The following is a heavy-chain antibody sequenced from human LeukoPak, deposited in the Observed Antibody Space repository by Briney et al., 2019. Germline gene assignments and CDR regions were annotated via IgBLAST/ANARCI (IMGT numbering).Heavy chain of an antibody. V-gene: IGHV4-30-2*01. Sequence: SETLSLTCAVSGGSISSGGYSWSWIRQPPGKGLGWIGYIYHSGSTYYNPSLKSRVTISVDRSKYQFTLKLSSVTAADTAVYYCARGLDFYGSGSLDWFDPWGQGTLVTVSS. J-gene: IGHJ5*02. CDR1: GGSISSGGYS. CDR2: IYHSGST. CDR3: ARGLDFYGSGSLDWFDP. D-gene: IGHD3-10*01.